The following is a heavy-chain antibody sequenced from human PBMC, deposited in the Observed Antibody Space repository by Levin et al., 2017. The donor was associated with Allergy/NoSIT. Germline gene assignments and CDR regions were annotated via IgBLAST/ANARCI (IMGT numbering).Heavy chain of an antibody. CDR3: ARDVDTSRKDAFDI. CDR2: INPNSGGT. J-gene: IGHJ3*02. Sequence: GESLKISCKTSGYTFIAYYMHWVRQVPGQGLEWMGWINPNSGGTKYEQNFQGRVTMTRDTSIRTAYMELSRLTSDDTAMYYCARDVDTSRKDAFDIWGQGTMVTVSS. CDR1: GYTFIAYY. V-gene: IGHV1-2*02. D-gene: IGHD5-18*01.